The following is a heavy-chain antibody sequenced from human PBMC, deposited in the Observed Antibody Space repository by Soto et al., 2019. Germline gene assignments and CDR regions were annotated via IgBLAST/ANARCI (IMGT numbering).Heavy chain of an antibody. D-gene: IGHD6-19*01. CDR2: ISGSGSST. V-gene: IGHV3-23*01. CDR1: GFTFSSYA. J-gene: IGHJ4*02. Sequence: PGGSLRLSCAASGFTFSSYAMSWVRQAPGKGLEWVSIISGSGSSTYYADSVKGRFTISRDNSKNTLYLQMNSLRAEDTAVYYCASRSSGWYFDYWGQGTLVTVSS. CDR3: ASRSSGWYFDY.